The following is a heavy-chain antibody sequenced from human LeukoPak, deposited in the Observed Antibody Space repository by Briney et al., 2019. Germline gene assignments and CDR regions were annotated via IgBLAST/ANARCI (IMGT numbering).Heavy chain of an antibody. V-gene: IGHV4-4*02. D-gene: IGHD3-22*01. CDR3: ARNGYYSSDY. CDR1: GGPITNDSW. CDR2: IHHTGRT. J-gene: IGHJ4*02. Sequence: PSGTLSLTCVVSGGPITNDSWWNWVRQPPGKGLEWIGEIHHTGRTSYNPSLKSRVTISVDKSKNEFSLKVTSATAADTAVYYCARNGYYSSDYWGQGTLVTVSS.